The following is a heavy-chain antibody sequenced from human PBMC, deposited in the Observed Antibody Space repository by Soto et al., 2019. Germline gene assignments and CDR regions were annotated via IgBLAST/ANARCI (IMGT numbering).Heavy chain of an antibody. V-gene: IGHV1-8*01. D-gene: IGHD6-19*01. Sequence: QVQLVQSGAEVKKPGASVKVSCKASGYTFTSYDINWVRQATGQGIEWMGWMNPNSGNTGYAQKFQGRVNITRNNSISTAYRELSSLRSEDTAVYYCARWVGYDWYSSYWGQGTLVTVSS. CDR2: MNPNSGNT. CDR3: ARWVGYDWYSSY. CDR1: GYTFTSYD. J-gene: IGHJ4*02.